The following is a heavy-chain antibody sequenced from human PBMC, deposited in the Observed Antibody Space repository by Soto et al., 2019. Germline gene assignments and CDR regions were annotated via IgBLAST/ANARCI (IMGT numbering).Heavy chain of an antibody. CDR1: GGSFSGYY. CDR3: ARAHPNYDFWSGYYSTDY. Sequence: PSETLSLTCAVYGGSFSGYYWSWIRQPPGKWLEWVGEINHSGSTNYNPSLKSRVTISVDTSKNQFSLKLSSVTAADTAVYYCARAHPNYDFWSGYYSTDYWGQGXLVTVYS. CDR2: INHSGST. J-gene: IGHJ4*02. D-gene: IGHD3-3*01. V-gene: IGHV4-34*01.